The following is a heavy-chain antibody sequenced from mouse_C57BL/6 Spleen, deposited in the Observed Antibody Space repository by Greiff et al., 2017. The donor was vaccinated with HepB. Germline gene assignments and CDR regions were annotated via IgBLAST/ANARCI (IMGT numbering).Heavy chain of an antibody. Sequence: VQLQQPGAELVKPGASVKLSCKASGYTFTSYWMQWVKQRPGQGLEWIGEIDPSDSYTNYNQKFKGKATLTVDTSSSTAYMQLSSLTSEDSAVYYCARVGYGSQDYWGQGTLVTVSA. V-gene: IGHV1-50*01. CDR2: IDPSDSYT. CDR3: ARVGYGSQDY. D-gene: IGHD1-1*01. J-gene: IGHJ3*01. CDR1: GYTFTSYW.